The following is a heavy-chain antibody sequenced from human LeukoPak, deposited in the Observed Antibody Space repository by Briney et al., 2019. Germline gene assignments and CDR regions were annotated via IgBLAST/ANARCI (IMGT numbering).Heavy chain of an antibody. CDR2: INQDGSHI. J-gene: IGHJ4*02. Sequence: GGSLRLSCTASGFTFSSYWMSWVRQAPGKGLEWVANINQDGSHIYYVVSVKGRFTISRDNAKNSLYLQLDSLRAEDTAVYYCARDLVTTIVVPYDFWGQGTLVTVSS. CDR1: GFTFSSYW. CDR3: ARDLVTTIVVPYDF. V-gene: IGHV3-7*01. D-gene: IGHD3-22*01.